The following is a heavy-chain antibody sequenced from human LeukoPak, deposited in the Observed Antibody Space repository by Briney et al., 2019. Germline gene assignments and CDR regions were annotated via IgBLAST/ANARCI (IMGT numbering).Heavy chain of an antibody. CDR3: ARGYYDSSGPWDY. J-gene: IGHJ4*02. V-gene: IGHV4-31*03. D-gene: IGHD3-22*01. Sequence: SETLSLTCTVSGGSISSGGYYWSWIRQHPGKGLEWIGYIYYSGSTYYNPSLKSRVTISVDTSKNQFSLKLSSVTAADTAVYYCARGYYDSSGPWDYWGQGTLVTVSS. CDR1: GGSISSGGYY. CDR2: IYYSGST.